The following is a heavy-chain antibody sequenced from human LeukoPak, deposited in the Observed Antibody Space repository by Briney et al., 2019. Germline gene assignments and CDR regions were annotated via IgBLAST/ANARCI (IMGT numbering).Heavy chain of an antibody. CDR2: SGST. CDR1: GYSISSGYY. D-gene: IGHD2-8*02. V-gene: IGHV4-38-2*02. J-gene: IGHJ1*01. CDR3: ASPGGDDGGVFSTWSSHH. Sequence: PSETLSLTCTVSGYSISSGYYWGWIRQPPGKGLEWIGSGSTYYNPSLKSRVTISVDTSKNQFSLKLSSVTAADTAVYFCASPGGDDGGVFSTWSSHHGGQGILVTVSS.